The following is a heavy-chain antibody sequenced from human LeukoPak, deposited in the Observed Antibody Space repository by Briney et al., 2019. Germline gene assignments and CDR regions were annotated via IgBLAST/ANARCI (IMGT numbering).Heavy chain of an antibody. CDR3: AKGISYDSSGYSLPRDPFDI. CDR2: INSSSSYI. J-gene: IGHJ3*02. Sequence: GGSLRLSCAASGFTFSSYNMNWVRQAPGRGLEWVSSINSSSSYIYYTDSVKGRFTISRDNSKNTLYLQMNSMRAEDTAVYYCAKGISYDSSGYSLPRDPFDIWGQGTMVTVSS. CDR1: GFTFSSYN. V-gene: IGHV3-21*04. D-gene: IGHD3-22*01.